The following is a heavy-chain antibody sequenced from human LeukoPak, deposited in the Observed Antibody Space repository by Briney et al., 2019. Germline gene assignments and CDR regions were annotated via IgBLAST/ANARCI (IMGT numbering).Heavy chain of an antibody. D-gene: IGHD5/OR15-5a*01. V-gene: IGHV1-8*01. CDR3: ARGSTISLAFDI. CDR2: MNPNSGNT. Sequence: VKVSCKASGYTFTSYDINWVRQATGQGLEWMGWMNPNSGNTGYAQKFQGRVTMTRNTSISTAYMELSSLRSEDTAVYYCARGSTISLAFDIWGQGTMVTVSS. CDR1: GYTFTSYD. J-gene: IGHJ3*02.